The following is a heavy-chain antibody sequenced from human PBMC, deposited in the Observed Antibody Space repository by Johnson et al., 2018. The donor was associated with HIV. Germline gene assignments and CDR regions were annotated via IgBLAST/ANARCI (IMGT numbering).Heavy chain of an antibody. Sequence: VQLVESGGGFIQPGGSLRLSCAASGFTFTTYAMSWVRQAPGKGLEWVSAISGSDNNTYYADSVKGRFTISRDNAKNSLYLQMNSLRAEDTAVYYCARVGWPNDDDAFDIWGQGTMVTVSS. J-gene: IGHJ3*02. CDR1: GFTFTTYA. D-gene: IGHD1-1*01. V-gene: IGHV3-23*04. CDR2: ISGSDNNT. CDR3: ARVGWPNDDDAFDI.